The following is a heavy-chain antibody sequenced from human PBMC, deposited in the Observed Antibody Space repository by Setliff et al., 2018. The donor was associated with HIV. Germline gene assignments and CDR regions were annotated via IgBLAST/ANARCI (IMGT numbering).Heavy chain of an antibody. D-gene: IGHD2-8*02. Sequence: SETLSLTCAVYGGSFSDNYWSWIRQSPGKGLEWIGEINHSGRTKYSPSLRSRVSISVDTSKTQFSLKLSSVTAADTAVYYCASVSSPYWYSIFRNYYYHMDVWGKGTTVTVSS. J-gene: IGHJ6*03. V-gene: IGHV4-34*01. CDR1: GGSFSDNY. CDR2: INHSGRT. CDR3: ASVSSPYWYSIFRNYYYHMDV.